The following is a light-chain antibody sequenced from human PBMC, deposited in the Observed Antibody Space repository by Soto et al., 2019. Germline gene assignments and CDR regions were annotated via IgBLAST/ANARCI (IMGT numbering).Light chain of an antibody. CDR1: QSVSIY. V-gene: IGKV3-11*01. Sequence: EIVLTQSPGTLSLSPGDRATLSCRASQSVSIYLAWYQQKPGQAPRLLIYDASNRVTGLPARFSGRGSGTDFTLTISSVEPVYFAVYYCQQRVYWLTFGRGAKLEIK. J-gene: IGKJ4*01. CDR3: QQRVYWLT. CDR2: DAS.